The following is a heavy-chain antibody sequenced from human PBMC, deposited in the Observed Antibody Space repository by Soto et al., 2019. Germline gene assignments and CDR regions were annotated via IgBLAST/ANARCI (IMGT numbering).Heavy chain of an antibody. J-gene: IGHJ6*02. CDR1: GGSISSGYY. Sequence: SETLSLTCAVSGGSISSGYYWSWIRQHPGKGLEWIGYIYYSGSTYYNPSLKSRVTISVDTSKNQFSLKLSSVTAADTAVYYCARVCGGDCHNGMDVWRQGTTVTVSS. CDR3: ARVCGGDCHNGMDV. CDR2: IYYSGST. V-gene: IGHV4-31*11. D-gene: IGHD2-21*02.